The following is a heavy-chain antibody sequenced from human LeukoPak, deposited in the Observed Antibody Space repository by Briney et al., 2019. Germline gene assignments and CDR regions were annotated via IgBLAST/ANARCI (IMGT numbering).Heavy chain of an antibody. J-gene: IGHJ4*02. V-gene: IGHV1-69*01. CDR1: GGTFSSYA. CDR2: IIPIFGAA. CDR3: ARFILGSYYTFDY. Sequence: SVKVSCKASGGTFSSYAISWVRQAPGQGLEWMGGIIPIFGAANYAQKFQGRVTITADESTSTAYMELSSLRSEDTAVYYCARFILGSYYTFDYWGQGTLVTVSS. D-gene: IGHD1-26*01.